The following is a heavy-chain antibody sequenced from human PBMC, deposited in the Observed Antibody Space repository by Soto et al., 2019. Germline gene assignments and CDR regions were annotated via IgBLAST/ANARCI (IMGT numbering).Heavy chain of an antibody. CDR3: VRTTYFSDSSGHTRCFNY. J-gene: IGHJ4*02. CDR2: SRDKAQGYST. Sequence: EVQLVESGGGLVQPGGSLRLSCAGSGFILSDHYVDWVRQAPGKGVEWVGRSRDKAQGYSTAYAASVKGRFTTSRDESKNSVDMQKNSLKTEDTAVYYCVRTTYFSDSSGHTRCFNYWGQGALFTDSS. V-gene: IGHV3-72*01. D-gene: IGHD3-22*01. CDR1: GFILSDHY.